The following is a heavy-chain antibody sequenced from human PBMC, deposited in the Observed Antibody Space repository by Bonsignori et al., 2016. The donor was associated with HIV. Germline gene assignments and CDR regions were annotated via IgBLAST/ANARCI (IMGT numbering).Heavy chain of an antibody. J-gene: IGHJ4*02. V-gene: IGHV1-18*01. CDR3: ARESSITIFSRYFDY. D-gene: IGHD3-3*01. Sequence: WVRQAPGQGLEWMGWINSYNGNTNYAQKFQGRVTMTTDTSTSTAYMELRSLRSDDTAVYYCARESSITIFSRYFDYWGQGTLVTVSS. CDR2: INSYNGNT.